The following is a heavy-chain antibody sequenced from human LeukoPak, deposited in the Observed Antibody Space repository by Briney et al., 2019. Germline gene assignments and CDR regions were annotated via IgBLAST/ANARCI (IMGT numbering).Heavy chain of an antibody. V-gene: IGHV3-23*01. CDR1: GFTFSSYA. CDR3: AKEGYDSSGYYPYYFDY. D-gene: IGHD3-22*01. J-gene: IGHJ4*02. Sequence: LSGGSLRLSCAASGFTFSSYAMSWVRQAPGKGLEKVSAISGSGGSTYYADSVKGRFTISRDNSKNTLYLQMNSLRAEDTAVYYCAKEGYDSSGYYPYYFDYWGQGTLVTVSS. CDR2: ISGSGGST.